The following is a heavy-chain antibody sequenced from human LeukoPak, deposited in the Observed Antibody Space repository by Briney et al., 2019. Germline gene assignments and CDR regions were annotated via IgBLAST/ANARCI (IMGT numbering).Heavy chain of an antibody. Sequence: GGPLRLSCAASGFTLSNYYMSWIRQTPGKGLEWISYMSSTGNTIYYEASVKGRFTVSRDSAKNSLFLQMDSLRAEDTGVYFCARSSDYFTYFGLWGRGSLVTVSS. CDR1: GFTLSNYY. D-gene: IGHD2/OR15-2a*01. J-gene: IGHJ2*01. V-gene: IGHV3-11*04. CDR3: ARSSDYFTYFGL. CDR2: MSSTGNTI.